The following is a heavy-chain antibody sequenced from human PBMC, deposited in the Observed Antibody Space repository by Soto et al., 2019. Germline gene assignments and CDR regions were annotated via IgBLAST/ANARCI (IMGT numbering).Heavy chain of an antibody. CDR1: GGTFSSYA. CDR2: IIPIFGTA. V-gene: IGHV1-69*06. J-gene: IGHJ6*02. Sequence: GASVKVSCKASGGTFSSYAISWVRQAPGQGLEWMGGIIPIFGTANYAQKFQGRVTITADKSTSTAYMELSSLRSEDTAVYYCASTVDTAMGGLNYYYYGMDVWGQGTTVTVS. CDR3: ASTVDTAMGGLNYYYYGMDV. D-gene: IGHD5-18*01.